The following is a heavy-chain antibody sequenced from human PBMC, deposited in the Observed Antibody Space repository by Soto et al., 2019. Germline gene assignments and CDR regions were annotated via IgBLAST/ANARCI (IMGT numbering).Heavy chain of an antibody. D-gene: IGHD6-6*01. CDR3: TRGPSSSARFEHWFDP. V-gene: IGHV5-10-1*01. Sequence: PGESLKISCECSGYSFTSFWIAWVRQKPGKGLEWIGRINPENSYTNHFPSFEGHVTLSFDKSRATAYLQWTGLQASDTAIYYCTRGPSSSARFEHWFDPWGQGTLVTVSS. J-gene: IGHJ5*02. CDR2: INPENSYT. CDR1: GYSFTSFW.